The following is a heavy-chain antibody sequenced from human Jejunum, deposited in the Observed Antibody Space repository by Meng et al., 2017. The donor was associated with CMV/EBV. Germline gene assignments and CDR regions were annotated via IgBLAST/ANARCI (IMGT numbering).Heavy chain of an antibody. CDR2: IKRDGTEK. CDR3: ARDRGCSLTSCDKGGDAFDV. Sequence: WMSWVRQAPGKGPEWMANIKRDGTEKYYVDSVKARFTISRDNAKDSLYLQMHSLRAEDTAMYYCARDRGCSLTSCDKGGDAFDVWGLGTMVTVSS. D-gene: IGHD2-2*02. J-gene: IGHJ3*01. V-gene: IGHV3-7*01. CDR1: W.